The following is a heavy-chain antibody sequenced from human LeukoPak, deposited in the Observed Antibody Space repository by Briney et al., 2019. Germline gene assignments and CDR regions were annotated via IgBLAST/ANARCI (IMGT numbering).Heavy chain of an antibody. D-gene: IGHD2-2*01. CDR3: AKDEGEAVVPAASNYMDV. J-gene: IGHJ6*03. CDR1: GFTFSRHG. Sequence: GGSLRLSCAASGFTFSRHGMHWVRQAPGKGLEWVAVIWHDGSNQYYGDSVKGRFTISRDNSKNTLYLQMNSLRAEDTAVYYCAKDEGEAVVPAASNYMDVWGKGTTVTVSS. CDR2: IWHDGSNQ. V-gene: IGHV3-33*06.